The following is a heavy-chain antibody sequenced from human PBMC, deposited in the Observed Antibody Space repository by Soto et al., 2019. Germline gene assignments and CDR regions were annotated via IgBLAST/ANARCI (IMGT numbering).Heavy chain of an antibody. CDR2: IYYSGNT. Sequence: SATPSITGSVSGGSMRAYYWSWIRQSPGKGPEWIGYIYYSGNTNYNPSLKSRVTISVDMPKSLFSLKLNSVTAADTAVYYCARQLGLWQPLDYWGRGTLVTVSS. D-gene: IGHD1-1*01. CDR3: ARQLGLWQPLDY. CDR1: GGSMRAYY. V-gene: IGHV4-59*01. J-gene: IGHJ4*02.